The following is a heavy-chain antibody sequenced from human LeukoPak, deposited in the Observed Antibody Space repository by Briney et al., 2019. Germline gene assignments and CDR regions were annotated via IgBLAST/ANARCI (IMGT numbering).Heavy chain of an antibody. CDR2: FSGSGGNT. J-gene: IGHJ4*02. CDR3: AKVQYYYDSSGYYDPYYFDY. V-gene: IGHV3-23*01. CDR1: GFTFSSYA. D-gene: IGHD3-22*01. Sequence: GGSLRLSCAASGFTFSSYAMSWVRQAPGKGLEWVSTFSGSGGNTYYADSVKGRFTISRDNSKNTLYLQMNSLRAEDTAVYYCAKVQYYYDSSGYYDPYYFDYWGQGTLVTVSS.